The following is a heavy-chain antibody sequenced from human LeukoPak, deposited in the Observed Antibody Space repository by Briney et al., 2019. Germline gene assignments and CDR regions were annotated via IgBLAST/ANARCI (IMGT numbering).Heavy chain of an antibody. CDR1: GFTFSSYG. V-gene: IGHV3-33*01. CDR2: IWYDGSNK. CDR3: ASGAAADDARFDY. J-gene: IGHJ4*02. D-gene: IGHD6-13*01. Sequence: PGRSLRLSCAASGFTFSSYGMHWVRQAPGKGLEWVAVIWYDGSNKYYADSVKGRFTISRDNSKNTLYLQMNSLRAEDTAVYYCASGAAADDARFDYWGQGTLVTVSS.